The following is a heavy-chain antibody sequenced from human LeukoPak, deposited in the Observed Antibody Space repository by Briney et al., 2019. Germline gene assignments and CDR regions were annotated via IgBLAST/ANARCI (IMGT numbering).Heavy chain of an antibody. V-gene: IGHV1-69*06. D-gene: IGHD3-9*01. J-gene: IGHJ5*02. CDR2: IIPIFGTA. Sequence: GASVKVSCKASGGTFSSYAISWVRQAPGQGREWMGGIIPIFGTANYAQKFEGRVTITADKSTSTAYMALSSLSSEDTAVYYCASTGEPGGYFAGTGDHGVDPWGQGTLVTVSS. CDR1: GGTFSSYA. CDR3: ASTGEPGGYFAGTGDHGVDP.